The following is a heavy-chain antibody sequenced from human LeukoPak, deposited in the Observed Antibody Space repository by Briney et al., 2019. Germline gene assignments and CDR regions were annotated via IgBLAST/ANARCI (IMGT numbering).Heavy chain of an antibody. CDR3: AIMHGYYDGSGYWVQ. CDR1: GFTFGSYG. J-gene: IGHJ1*01. D-gene: IGHD3-22*01. V-gene: IGHV3-23*01. Sequence: GGSLRLSCAASGFTFGSYGMSGVRQAPGRGLEWVSFITPNADRTSYADSVEGRFTISRDNPRNTLYMQMNSLRDEDTALYYCAIMHGYYDGSGYWVQWGQGTLVTVSS. CDR2: ITPNADRT.